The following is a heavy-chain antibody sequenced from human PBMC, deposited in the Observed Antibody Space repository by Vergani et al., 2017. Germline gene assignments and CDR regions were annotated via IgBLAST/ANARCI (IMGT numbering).Heavy chain of an antibody. V-gene: IGHV1-3*01. CDR1: GYTFTSYA. Sequence: QVQLVQSGAEVKKPGASVKVSCKASGYTFTSYAMHWVRQAPGQRLEWMGWINAGNGNTKYSQKFQGRVTITADESTSTAYMELSSLRSEDTAVYYCARDAIAVAASLGHLYYYYGMDVWGQGTTVTVSS. CDR3: ARDAIAVAASLGHLYYYYGMDV. CDR2: INAGNGNT. J-gene: IGHJ6*02. D-gene: IGHD6-19*01.